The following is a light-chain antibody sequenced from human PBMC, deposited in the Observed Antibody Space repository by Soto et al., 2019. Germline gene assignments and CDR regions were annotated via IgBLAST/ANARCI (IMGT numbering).Light chain of an antibody. J-gene: IGLJ1*01. CDR3: CSYSGTYTAYV. V-gene: IGLV2-11*01. Sequence: QSVLAQPRPVSGSPGQSVTISCTGTSSDIGAFNYVSWYQQHPGKAPKPVTYDVSKRPSGVPERFSGSKSGNTASLTISGLQAEDEADYYCCSYSGTYTAYVFGTGTKVTVL. CDR1: SSDIGAFNY. CDR2: DVS.